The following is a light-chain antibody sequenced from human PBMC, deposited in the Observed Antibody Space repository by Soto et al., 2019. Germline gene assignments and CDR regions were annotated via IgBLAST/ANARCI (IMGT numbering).Light chain of an antibody. CDR2: EVS. V-gene: IGLV2-14*01. CDR3: AAWDDSLKGYV. J-gene: IGLJ1*01. Sequence: QSALTQPASVSGSPGQSITISCTGTSSDVGNYNFVSWYQQHPGKAPKLMIYEVSNRPSGVPDRFSGSKSGTSASLAISGLQSEDEADYYCAAWDDSLKGYVFGTGTKLTVL. CDR1: SSDVGNYNF.